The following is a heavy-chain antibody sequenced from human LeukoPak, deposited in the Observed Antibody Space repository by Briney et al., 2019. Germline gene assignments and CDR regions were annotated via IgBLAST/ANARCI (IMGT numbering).Heavy chain of an antibody. CDR1: GFTFRSYG. J-gene: IGHJ4*02. CDR2: ISYDGSNK. D-gene: IGHD6-19*01. Sequence: GGSLRPSCAASGFTFRSYGMHWVRQAPGKGLEWVAVISYDGSNKYYADSVKGRFTISRDNSKNTVYLQMNSLRAEDTAVYYCAKCLSSGWYPPHDYWGQGTLVTVSS. CDR3: AKCLSSGWYPPHDY. V-gene: IGHV3-30*18.